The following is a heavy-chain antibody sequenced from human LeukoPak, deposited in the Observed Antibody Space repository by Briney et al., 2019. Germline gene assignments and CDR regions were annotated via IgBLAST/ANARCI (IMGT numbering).Heavy chain of an antibody. D-gene: IGHD1-26*01. CDR2: INPNSGGT. Sequence: ASVKVSCKASGYTFIGYYMHWVRRAPGQGLEWMGWINPNSGGTNYTQKFQGRVTMTRDTSITTVYMELSRLRSDDTAVYYCARGSWIRAPGTEVFYMDVWGRGTTVTVSS. V-gene: IGHV1-2*02. CDR1: GYTFIGYY. J-gene: IGHJ6*03. CDR3: ARGSWIRAPGTEVFYMDV.